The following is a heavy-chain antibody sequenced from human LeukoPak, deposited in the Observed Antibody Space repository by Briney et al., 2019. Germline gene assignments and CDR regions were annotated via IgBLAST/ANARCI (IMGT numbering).Heavy chain of an antibody. CDR3: ARESYDSSGYYPPDFDY. Sequence: PRASRTLSCAASGFTFSSHGMNWVRQAPGKGLEWVSSVSSSSRYMYYADSVQGRFTIFRDNAENSLFLQMNSLRAEDTAVYYCARESYDSSGYYPPDFDYWGQGTLVPLFS. CDR2: VSSSSRYM. D-gene: IGHD3-22*01. CDR1: GFTFSSHG. V-gene: IGHV3-21*01. J-gene: IGHJ4*02.